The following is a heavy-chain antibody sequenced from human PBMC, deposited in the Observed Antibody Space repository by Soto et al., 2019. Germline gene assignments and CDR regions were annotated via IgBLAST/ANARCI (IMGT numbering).Heavy chain of an antibody. Sequence: QITLKESGPTLVKPTQTLTLTCTFSGLSLSTSGEAVGWIRQPPGKALEWLALIYWDDDKRYNPTLRTRLTITKHTSKNQVVLTRTNMDPVDTATYYCAHYVSTSPAGWFAPWGQGILVTVSS. J-gene: IGHJ5*02. D-gene: IGHD3-10*02. CDR3: AHYVSTSPAGWFAP. V-gene: IGHV2-5*02. CDR1: GLSLSTSGEA. CDR2: IYWDDDK.